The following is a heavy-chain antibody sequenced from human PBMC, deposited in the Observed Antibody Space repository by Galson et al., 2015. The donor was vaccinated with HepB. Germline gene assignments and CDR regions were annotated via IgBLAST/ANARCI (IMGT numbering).Heavy chain of an antibody. J-gene: IGHJ4*02. Sequence: SLRLSCAASGFTFSSYGMHWVRQAPGKGLEWVAVISYDGSNEYYADSVKGRSTISRDNSKNTLYLQMNSLRAEDTAVYYCAKDQVSATTVTTEILFWGQGTLVTVSS. V-gene: IGHV3-30*18. D-gene: IGHD4-17*01. CDR3: AKDQVSATTVTTEILF. CDR1: GFTFSSYG. CDR2: ISYDGSNE.